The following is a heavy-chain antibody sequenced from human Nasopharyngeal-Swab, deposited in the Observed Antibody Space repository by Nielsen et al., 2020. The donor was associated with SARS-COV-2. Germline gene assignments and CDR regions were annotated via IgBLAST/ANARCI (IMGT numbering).Heavy chain of an antibody. D-gene: IGHD5-18*01. Sequence: SLKISCAASGFTFDDYAMHWVRQAPGKGLEWVSGISWNSGSIGYADSVKGRLTISRDNAKNSLYLQMNSLRAEDTALYYCAKGGHGYSYGLVDYWGQGTLVTVSS. J-gene: IGHJ4*02. CDR3: AKGGHGYSYGLVDY. V-gene: IGHV3-9*01. CDR1: GFTFDDYA. CDR2: ISWNSGSI.